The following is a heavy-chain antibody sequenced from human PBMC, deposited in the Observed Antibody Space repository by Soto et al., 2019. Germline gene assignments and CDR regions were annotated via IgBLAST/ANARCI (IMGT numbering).Heavy chain of an antibody. D-gene: IGHD1-26*01. J-gene: IGHJ4*02. CDR1: GFIFSTYG. V-gene: IGHV3-30*18. CDR3: TKEYIVGTTWGYFES. Sequence: VQLVESGGGVVQPGGSLRLSCAASGFIFSTYGMHCVRQVPGKGLEWVAHISYYGSNEHYADSVMARFTVSRDNAKNTLSLQLTRLRSEDTAVYYCTKEYIVGTTWGYFESWGQGTLVTVSS. CDR2: ISYYGSNE.